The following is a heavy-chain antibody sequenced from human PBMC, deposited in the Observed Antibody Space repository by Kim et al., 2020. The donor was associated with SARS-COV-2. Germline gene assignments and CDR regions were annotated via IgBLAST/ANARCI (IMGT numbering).Heavy chain of an antibody. CDR3: TSPPDSSSLVGWFDP. CDR2: VHYTGST. CDR1: GASIISNFYNY. D-gene: IGHD6-13*01. V-gene: IGHV4-39*07. Sequence: SETLSLTCSVSGASIISNFYNYWGWVRQPPGNGLEWIGSVHYTGSTYYNPSLKSRVTLSVDTSKNQSSLKLNSVTAADTAVYYCTSPPDSSSLVGWFDP. J-gene: IGHJ5*02.